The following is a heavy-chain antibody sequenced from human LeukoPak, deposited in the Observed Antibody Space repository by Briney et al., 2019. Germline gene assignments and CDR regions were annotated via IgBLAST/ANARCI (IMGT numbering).Heavy chain of an antibody. CDR3: ARGGANCSGGRCPLNWFDP. CDR2: ISAYNGNT. Sequence: GASVKVSCKASGYTFTNYGITWVRQPPGQGLEGMGWISAYNGNTNYEQKLQDRVTMTIDKTTSTAYMELRSLRSDDTAVYYCARGGANCSGGRCPLNWFDPWGQGTPVTVSS. J-gene: IGHJ5*02. V-gene: IGHV1-18*01. CDR1: GYTFTNYG. D-gene: IGHD2-15*01.